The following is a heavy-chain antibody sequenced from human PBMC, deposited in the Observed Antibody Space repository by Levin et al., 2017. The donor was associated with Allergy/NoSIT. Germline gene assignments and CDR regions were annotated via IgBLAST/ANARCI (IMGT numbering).Heavy chain of an antibody. CDR1: GFSFSTYG. D-gene: IGHD3-10*01. J-gene: IGHJ6*02. V-gene: IGHV3-30*18. CDR3: AKGGDMGV. CDR2: ITSDGSSK. Sequence: GESLKISCAASGFSFSTYGIHWVRQAPGKGLEWVALITSDGSSKFFADSVKGRFTISRDNSKNTLHLQMSSLRPEDTAVYYCAKGGDMGVWGQGTTVTVSS.